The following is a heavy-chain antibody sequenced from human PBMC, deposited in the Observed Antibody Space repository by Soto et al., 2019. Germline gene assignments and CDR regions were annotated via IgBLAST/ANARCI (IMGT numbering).Heavy chain of an antibody. Sequence: EVQLVQSGGGLLKPGESLRLSCAVSGFTFSDAWMTWVRQAPGKGLVWVGRIKRKIDGETTDYATPVKGRFTISRDDSKSTLYLQMNSLKTEDTAMYYCTIGAGVTETDYWGQGTLVTVSS. CDR1: GFTFSDAW. V-gene: IGHV3-15*01. J-gene: IGHJ4*02. CDR2: IKRKIDGETT. D-gene: IGHD3-10*01. CDR3: TIGAGVTETDY.